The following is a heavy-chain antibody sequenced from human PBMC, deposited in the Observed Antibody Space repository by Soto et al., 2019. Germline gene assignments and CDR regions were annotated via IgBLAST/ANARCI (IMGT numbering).Heavy chain of an antibody. D-gene: IGHD2-15*01. Sequence: QVQPVQSGAEVKKPGASVKVSCKASGYTFTSYDINWVRQATGQGLEWMGWMNPNSGNTGYAQKFQGRVTMTRNTSISTAYMELSSLRSEDTAVYYCARRAVVAATPNWFDPWGQGTLVTVSS. CDR1: GYTFTSYD. J-gene: IGHJ5*02. CDR3: ARRAVVAATPNWFDP. V-gene: IGHV1-8*01. CDR2: MNPNSGNT.